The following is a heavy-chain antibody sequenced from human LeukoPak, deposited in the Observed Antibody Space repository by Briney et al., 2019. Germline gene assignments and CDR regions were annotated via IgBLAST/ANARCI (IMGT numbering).Heavy chain of an antibody. Sequence: GGSLRLSCAASGFTFSSYEMNWVRQAPGKGLVWVSCIKSDGSSSTYANSEKGRFTISRDNAKNSLYLQMNTLRAEDTAVYYCVRDLDLGGYSSFEYWGQGTLVTVSS. J-gene: IGHJ4*02. V-gene: IGHV3-74*01. CDR1: GFTFSSYE. D-gene: IGHD4-23*01. CDR2: IKSDGSSS. CDR3: VRDLDLGGYSSFEY.